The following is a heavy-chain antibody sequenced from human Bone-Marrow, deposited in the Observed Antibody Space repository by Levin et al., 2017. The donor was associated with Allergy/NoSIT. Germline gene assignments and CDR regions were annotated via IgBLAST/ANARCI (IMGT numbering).Heavy chain of an antibody. J-gene: IGHJ4*02. D-gene: IGHD3-22*01. CDR2: ISSSSTII. CDR1: GFTFSAYR. V-gene: IGHV3-48*02. CDR3: ARDGYTSDSTGYYDSFEY. Sequence: GESLKISCAASGFTFSAYRMNWVRQAPGKGLEWVSFISSSSTIIYYADSVKGRFTISRDNAKNSLFLQMNSLRDEDTAVYYCARDGYTSDSTGYYDSFEYWGQGTLVTVSA.